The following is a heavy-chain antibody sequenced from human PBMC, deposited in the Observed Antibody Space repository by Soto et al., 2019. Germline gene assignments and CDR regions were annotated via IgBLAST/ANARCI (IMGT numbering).Heavy chain of an antibody. CDR1: GFTVSSNY. V-gene: IGHV3-66*04. CDR2: IYSGGSA. D-gene: IGHD5-18*01. Sequence: EVQLVESGGGLVQPGGSLRLSCAASGFTVSSNYMSWVRQAPGKGLEWVSVIYSGGSAYYADSVKGRFTISRDNSKNTLYLQMNSLRAEATAVYYGARHGYSYGGGYFDYWGQGTLVTVSS. J-gene: IGHJ4*02. CDR3: ARHGYSYGGGYFDY.